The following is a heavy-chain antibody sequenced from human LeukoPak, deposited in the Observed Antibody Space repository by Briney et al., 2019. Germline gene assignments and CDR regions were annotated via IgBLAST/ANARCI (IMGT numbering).Heavy chain of an antibody. J-gene: IGHJ6*03. Sequence: SETLSLTCTVSGASVRSYHWTWVRLPAGKGLEWIGRIYTTGGTNSNPPLSSRLIMSLATSRNQFPLSLRSVNAADTAVYYCARVGAPSTPHYFMDVWGKGTAVTVSS. CDR1: GASVRSYH. CDR2: IYTTGGT. V-gene: IGHV4-4*07. CDR3: ARVGAPSTPHYFMDV. D-gene: IGHD2/OR15-2a*01.